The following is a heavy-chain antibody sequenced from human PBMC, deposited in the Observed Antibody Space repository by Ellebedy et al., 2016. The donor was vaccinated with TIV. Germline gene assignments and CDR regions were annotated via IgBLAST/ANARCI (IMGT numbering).Heavy chain of an antibody. CDR3: ARYLGLHWYPEPAAH. CDR2: IRGSGGSS. CDR1: GFTFSAFA. D-gene: IGHD3-9*01. V-gene: IGHV3-23*01. J-gene: IGHJ4*02. Sequence: PGGSLRLSCAASGFTFSAFARSWVRKAPGKGLEWVSGIRGSGGSSYQADSVKGRLTISRDNSKNTLFLQMNNLRAEDTAVYYCARYLGLHWYPEPAAHWGQGTLVAVSS.